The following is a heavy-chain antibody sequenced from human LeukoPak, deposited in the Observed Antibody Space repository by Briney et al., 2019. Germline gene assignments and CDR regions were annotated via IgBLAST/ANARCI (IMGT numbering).Heavy chain of an antibody. CDR3: AREGRDSSSWSYFDY. D-gene: IGHD6-13*01. V-gene: IGHV3-30*01. Sequence: GGSLRLSCAASGFTFSSYAMHWVRQAPGKGLEWVAVISYDGSNKYYADSVKGRFTISRDNFKNTLYLQMNSLRAEDTAVYYCAREGRDSSSWSYFDYWGQGTLVTVSS. CDR2: ISYDGSNK. CDR1: GFTFSSYA. J-gene: IGHJ4*02.